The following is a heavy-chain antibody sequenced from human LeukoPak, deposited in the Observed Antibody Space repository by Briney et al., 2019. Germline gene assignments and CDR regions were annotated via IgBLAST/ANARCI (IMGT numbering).Heavy chain of an antibody. CDR3: AAEVGRAELWQFDY. CDR1: GFTFTSSA. Sequence: SVKVSCTASGFTFTSSAMQWVRQARGQRLEWIGWIVVGSGNTNYAQKFQERVTITRDMSTSAAYMELSSLRSEDTAVYYCAAEVGRAELWQFDYWGQGTLVTVSS. CDR2: IVVGSGNT. J-gene: IGHJ4*02. V-gene: IGHV1-58*02. D-gene: IGHD5-18*01.